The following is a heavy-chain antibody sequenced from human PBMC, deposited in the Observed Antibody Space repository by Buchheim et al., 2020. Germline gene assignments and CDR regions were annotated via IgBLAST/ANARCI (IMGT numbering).Heavy chain of an antibody. J-gene: IGHJ5*02. CDR2: ISYDESNK. CDR1: GFTFSSYW. Sequence: VQLVESGGGLVQPGGSLRLSCGASGFTFSSYWMSWVRQAPGKGLEWVAVISYDESNKQYGDSVKGRFTISRDNFKNTLYLQMNSLRVEDTAVYYCARDAGELGWFDPRGQGTL. V-gene: IGHV3-30*03. D-gene: IGHD3-16*01. CDR3: ARDAGELGWFDP.